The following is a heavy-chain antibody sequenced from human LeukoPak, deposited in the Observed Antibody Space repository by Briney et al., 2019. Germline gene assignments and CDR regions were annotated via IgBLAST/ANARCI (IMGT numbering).Heavy chain of an antibody. J-gene: IGHJ4*02. D-gene: IGHD6-19*01. CDR3: AKEHNTGWPNLDY. CDR1: GFRFDEHN. CDR2: IDRDSGGT. Sequence: PGGSLRLSCATSGFRFDEHNIHWVRQPPGRGLEWVSVIDRDSGGTHYADSVRGRFTTSRDNIKKSLNLQMNSLTTEDTAFYYCAKEHNTGWPNLDYWGQGTLVTVSS. V-gene: IGHV3-43*01.